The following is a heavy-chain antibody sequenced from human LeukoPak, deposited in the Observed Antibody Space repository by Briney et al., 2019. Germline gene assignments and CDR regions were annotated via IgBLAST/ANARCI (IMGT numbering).Heavy chain of an antibody. CDR3: ARLKVVTSSYWYFDL. J-gene: IGHJ2*01. D-gene: IGHD4-23*01. Sequence: HGESLKISCKASGYSIITYWIGWVRQMPGKGLEWMGIIHPGDSDIRYSPSFQGQVTISVDKSISTAYLQWSSLKASDTAMYYCARLKVVTSSYWYFDLWGRGTLVTVSS. V-gene: IGHV5-51*01. CDR2: IHPGDSDI. CDR1: GYSIITYW.